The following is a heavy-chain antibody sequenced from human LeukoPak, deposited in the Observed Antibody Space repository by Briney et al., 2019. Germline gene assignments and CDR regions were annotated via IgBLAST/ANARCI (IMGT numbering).Heavy chain of an antibody. V-gene: IGHV4-59*01. Sequence: SETLSLTCTVSGDSISSSWWAWIRQPPGKGREWIGYVYYSGTPTSYNPSLRSRVTISIDTSRNQFSLKLSSVTAADTAVYYCASDSRGGGPDFDYWGPGTLITVSS. J-gene: IGHJ4*02. CDR2: VYYSGTPT. D-gene: IGHD3-16*01. CDR1: GDSISSSW. CDR3: ASDSRGGGPDFDY.